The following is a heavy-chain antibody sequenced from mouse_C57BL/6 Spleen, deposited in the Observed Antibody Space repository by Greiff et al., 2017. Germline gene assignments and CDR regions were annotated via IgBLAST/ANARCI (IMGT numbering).Heavy chain of an antibody. V-gene: IGHV1-64*01. D-gene: IGHD3-2*02. CDR2: IHPNSGST. CDR3: KTAQATLFDY. CDR1: GYTFTSYW. J-gene: IGHJ2*01. Sequence: QVQLQQPGAELVKPGASVKLSCKASGYTFTSYWMHWVKQRPGQGLEWIGMIHPNSGSTNYNEKFKSKATLTVDKSSSTAYMQLSSLTSEDSAVYYCKTAQATLFDYWGQGTTLTVSS.